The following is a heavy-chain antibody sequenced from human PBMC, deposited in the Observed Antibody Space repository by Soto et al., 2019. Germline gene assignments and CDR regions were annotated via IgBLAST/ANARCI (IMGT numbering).Heavy chain of an antibody. J-gene: IGHJ5*02. CDR3: ARLPTIRITGPTTTWFDP. V-gene: IGHV1-8*02. D-gene: IGHD1-20*01. Sequence: ASVKVSCKASGYSFSTYDINCLRQAPGQGLECMGWMNPIAGTTGSAQKFQGRVTRTWDTSISTAYMELSSLTYEDTAVYYCARLPTIRITGPTTTWFDPWGQGTLVTVSS. CDR2: MNPIAGTT. CDR1: GYSFSTYD.